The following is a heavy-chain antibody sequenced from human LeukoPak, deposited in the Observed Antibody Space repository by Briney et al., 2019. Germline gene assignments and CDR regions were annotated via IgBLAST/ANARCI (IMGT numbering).Heavy chain of an antibody. J-gene: IGHJ4*02. V-gene: IGHV4-4*07. CDR1: GGSISSYY. D-gene: IGHD1-26*01. Sequence: PSETLSLTCTVPGGSISSYYWSWIRQSAGKGLEWIGRIYTSGSTNYNPSLKSRVTMSVDTSKNQFSLKLSSVTAADTAVYYCARNGGSGTYYDGNFDYWGQGTLVTVSS. CDR3: ARNGGSGTYYDGNFDY. CDR2: IYTSGST.